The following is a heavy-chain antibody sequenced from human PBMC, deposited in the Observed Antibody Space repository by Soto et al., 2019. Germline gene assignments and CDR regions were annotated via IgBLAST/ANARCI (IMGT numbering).Heavy chain of an antibody. Sequence: QVQLVESGGGVVQPGRSLRLSCAASGFTFSSYAMHWVRQAPGKGLEWVAVISYDGSNKYYADSVKGRFTISRDNSKNTLYLQMNSLRAEDTAVYYCARDPLWGTAMVLWYFYLWGRGPLVTVSS. D-gene: IGHD5-18*01. CDR3: ARDPLWGTAMVLWYFYL. V-gene: IGHV3-30-3*01. CDR2: ISYDGSNK. CDR1: GFTFSSYA. J-gene: IGHJ2*01.